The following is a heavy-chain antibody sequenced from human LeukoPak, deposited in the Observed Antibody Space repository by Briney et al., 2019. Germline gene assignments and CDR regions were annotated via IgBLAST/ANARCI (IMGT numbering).Heavy chain of an antibody. CDR1: GFTFENYW. CDR2: MKQDGSEE. CDR3: ARKGPGGWYFDY. Sequence: PGGSLRLSCASSGFTFENYWMTWVRQAPGKGLEWVAIMKQDGSEEYYVDSVKGRFTIFRDNAKNSLYLQMNSLRAEDTAVYYCARKGPGGWYFDYWGQGTLVTVSS. V-gene: IGHV3-7*03. D-gene: IGHD6-19*01. J-gene: IGHJ4*02.